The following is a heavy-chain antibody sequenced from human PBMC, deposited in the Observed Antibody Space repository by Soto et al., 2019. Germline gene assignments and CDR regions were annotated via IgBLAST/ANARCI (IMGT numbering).Heavy chain of an antibody. CDR1: GGSISSYY. V-gene: IGHV4-59*08. CDR2: IYYSGST. CDR3: ARQIADFWNGYYANWFDP. D-gene: IGHD3-3*01. Sequence: PSETLSLTCTVSGGSISSYYWSWIRQPPGKGLEWIGYIYYSGSTNYNPSLKSRVTISVGTSKNQFSLKLSSMTAADTAVYYCARQIADFWNGYYANWFDPWGQGTLVTVSS. J-gene: IGHJ5*02.